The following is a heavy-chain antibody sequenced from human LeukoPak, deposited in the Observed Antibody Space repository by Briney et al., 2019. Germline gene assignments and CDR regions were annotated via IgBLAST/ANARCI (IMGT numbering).Heavy chain of an antibody. Sequence: PSETLSLTCAVYGVSFSGYYWSWIRQPPGKGLEWIGEINHSGSTNYNPSLKSRVTISVDTSKNQFSLKLSSVTAADTAVYYCARGRYYDSSGYYYNFDYWGRGTLVTVSS. CDR2: INHSGST. V-gene: IGHV4-34*01. CDR1: GVSFSGYY. CDR3: ARGRYYDSSGYYYNFDY. D-gene: IGHD3-22*01. J-gene: IGHJ4*02.